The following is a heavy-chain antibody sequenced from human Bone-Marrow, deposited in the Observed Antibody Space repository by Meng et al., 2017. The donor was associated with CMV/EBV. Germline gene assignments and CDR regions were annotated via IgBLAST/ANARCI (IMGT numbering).Heavy chain of an antibody. Sequence: GESLKISCAASGFTFSSYSMNWVRQAPGKGLEWVSYISSSGSTIYYADSVKGRFTISRDNAKNSLYLQMNSLRAEDTAVYYCARAARRIVGPWGQGTLVTVSS. D-gene: IGHD1-26*01. CDR3: ARAARRIVGP. CDR1: GFTFSSYS. CDR2: ISSSGSTI. J-gene: IGHJ4*02. V-gene: IGHV3-48*04.